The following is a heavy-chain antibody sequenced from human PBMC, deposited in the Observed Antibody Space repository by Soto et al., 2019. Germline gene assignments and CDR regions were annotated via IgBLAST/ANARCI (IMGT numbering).Heavy chain of an antibody. CDR2: IIPIFGTA. J-gene: IGHJ3*02. CDR1: GGTFSSYA. V-gene: IGHV1-69*13. D-gene: IGHD5-12*01. CDR3: ARGVDIVAPGDAFDI. Sequence: GASVKVSCKASGGTFSSYAISWVRQAPGQGLEWMGGIIPIFGTANYAQKFQGRVTITADESTSTAYMELSSLRSEDTAVYYCARGVDIVAPGDAFDIWGQGTMVTVSS.